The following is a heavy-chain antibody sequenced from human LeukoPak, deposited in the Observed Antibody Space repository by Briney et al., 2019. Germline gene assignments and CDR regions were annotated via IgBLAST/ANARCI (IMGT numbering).Heavy chain of an antibody. J-gene: IGHJ4*02. CDR1: GGSISSPLYF. D-gene: IGHD3-22*01. Sequence: SETLSLTCTVSGGSISSPLYFWSWIRQPAGKGLEWIGRIYSSGSTTYNPSLENRVSMSVDTSKNQLSLKLSSVTAADTAVYYCAREPYYYDTSRYYSPLDYWGQGTLVTVSS. V-gene: IGHV4-61*02. CDR2: IYSSGST. CDR3: AREPYYYDTSRYYSPLDY.